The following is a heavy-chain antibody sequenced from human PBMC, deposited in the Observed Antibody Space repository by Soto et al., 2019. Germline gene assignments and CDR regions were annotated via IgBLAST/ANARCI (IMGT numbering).Heavy chain of an antibody. V-gene: IGHV3-21*04. CDR2: ISSSSSYI. J-gene: IGHJ4*02. CDR1: GFTFSSYS. Sequence: GGSLRLSCAASGFTFSSYSMNWVRQAPGKGLEWVSSISSSSSYIYYADSVKGRFTISRDNAKNSLYLQMNSLRAEDTAVYYCAKRRCSTSSCYYFDYWGQGTLVTVSS. CDR3: AKRRCSTSSCYYFDY. D-gene: IGHD2-2*01.